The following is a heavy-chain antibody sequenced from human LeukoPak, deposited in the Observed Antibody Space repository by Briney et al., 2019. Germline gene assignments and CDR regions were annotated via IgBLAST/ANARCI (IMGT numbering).Heavy chain of an antibody. D-gene: IGHD3-16*01. V-gene: IGHV3-74*01. J-gene: IGHJ4*02. CDR1: GFTFRRYW. CDR3: AARLSNYVWGSYYYFDY. CDR2: LYSDGGRT. Sequence: GGSLRLSCAASGFTFRRYWMHWVRQYPGKGLVWLSRLYSDGGRTTYADSGKGRFTISRDNAKNRLYLQMNSLRAEDTPVYYCAARLSNYVWGSYYYFDYWGQGTLVTVSS.